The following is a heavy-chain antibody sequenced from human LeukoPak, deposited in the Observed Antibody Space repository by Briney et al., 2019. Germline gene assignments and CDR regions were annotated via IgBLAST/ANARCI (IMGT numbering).Heavy chain of an antibody. CDR3: AKEVVVRYYYYGMDV. J-gene: IGHJ6*02. CDR1: GFTFSSYA. V-gene: IGHV3-23*01. D-gene: IGHD2-15*01. Sequence: GGSLRLSCAASGFTFSSYAMSWVRQAPGKGLEWVSGISGSGGSTYYADSVKGRFTISRDNSKSTLYLQMNSLRAEDTAVYYCAKEVVVRYYYYGMDVWGQGTTVTVSS. CDR2: ISGSGGST.